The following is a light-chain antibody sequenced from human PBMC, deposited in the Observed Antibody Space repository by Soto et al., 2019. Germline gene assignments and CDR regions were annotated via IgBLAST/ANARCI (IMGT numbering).Light chain of an antibody. CDR1: NSNIGNNY. Sequence: QLVLTQPPSASGTPGQRVTISCSGSNSNIGNNYVYWYQQFPGTAPKVLIYRNNQRPSGVPDRISGSKSGTSASLAISRLRAEDEADYYCATWDDSLSGWVFGGGTKLTVL. J-gene: IGLJ3*02. V-gene: IGLV1-47*01. CDR2: RNN. CDR3: ATWDDSLSGWV.